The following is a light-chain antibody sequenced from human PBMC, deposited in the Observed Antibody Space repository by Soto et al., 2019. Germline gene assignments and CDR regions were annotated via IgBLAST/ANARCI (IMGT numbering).Light chain of an antibody. Sequence: QSVLTQPPSASGTPGQRVTLSCSGSSSNIGSNTVNWYRQLPGTAPKLLIYSNNQRPSGVPDRFSGSKSGTSASLAISGRQSEDEADYYCAAWDDSLNGYVFGTGTKVTVL. CDR1: SSNIGSNT. V-gene: IGLV1-44*01. CDR2: SNN. J-gene: IGLJ1*01. CDR3: AAWDDSLNGYV.